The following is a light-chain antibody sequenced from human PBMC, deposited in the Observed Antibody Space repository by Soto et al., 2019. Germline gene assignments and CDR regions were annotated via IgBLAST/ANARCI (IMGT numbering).Light chain of an antibody. J-gene: IGKJ5*01. V-gene: IGKV3-11*01. Sequence: EIVLTRSPVTLSLSQGDRATLSSRARQTVSTYLACYQQKPGQAPRLLIYDASNSATGNPARFSGSGSGTDFTRTISRLEPEDVAVYYCQQRNNWPPDITFGQGTRLDMK. CDR1: QTVSTY. CDR3: QQRNNWPPDIT. CDR2: DAS.